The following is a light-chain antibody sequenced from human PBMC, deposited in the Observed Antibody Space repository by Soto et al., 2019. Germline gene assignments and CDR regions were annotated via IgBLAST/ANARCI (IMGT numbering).Light chain of an antibody. CDR1: SSNIGSNY. Sequence: QSVLTQPPSASGTPGQRVTISCSGSSSNIGSNYVYWYPQPPGTAPKLLIYRNNQRPSGVPDRFSGSKSGTSASLAISGLRSEDEADYYCASCDDSLRCPTGVFGTGTKLTVL. J-gene: IGLJ1*01. CDR2: RNN. CDR3: ASCDDSLRCPTGV. V-gene: IGLV1-47*01.